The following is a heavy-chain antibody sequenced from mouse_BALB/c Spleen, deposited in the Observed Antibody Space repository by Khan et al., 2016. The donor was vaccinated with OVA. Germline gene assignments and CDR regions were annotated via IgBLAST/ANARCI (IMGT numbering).Heavy chain of an antibody. D-gene: IGHD2-14*01. V-gene: IGHV9-3-1*01. CDR3: ARVGYNGTMDY. CDR2: INTYTKKP. Sequence: QIQLVQSGPELKKPGETVKISCKASGYTFTNYGMIWMKQAPGKGLKWMGWINTYTKKPTYTDDFKGRFAFSLETSASTAYLQINNLKNEDTATYFCARVGYNGTMDYWGQGTSVTVSS. CDR1: GYTFTNYG. J-gene: IGHJ4*01.